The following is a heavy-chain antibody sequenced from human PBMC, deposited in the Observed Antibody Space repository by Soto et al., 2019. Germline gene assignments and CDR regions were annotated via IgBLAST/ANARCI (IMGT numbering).Heavy chain of an antibody. Sequence: QLQLQESGPGLVKPSETLSLTCTVSGGSISSSSYYWGWIRQPPGKGLEWIGSIYYSGSTYYNPSLKSRVTISVDTSKNQFSLKLSSVTAADTAVYYCARTYGSWSYYGPAEYFQHWGQGTLVTVSS. D-gene: IGHD3-10*01. J-gene: IGHJ1*01. CDR3: ARTYGSWSYYGPAEYFQH. V-gene: IGHV4-39*01. CDR2: IYYSGST. CDR1: GGSISSSSYY.